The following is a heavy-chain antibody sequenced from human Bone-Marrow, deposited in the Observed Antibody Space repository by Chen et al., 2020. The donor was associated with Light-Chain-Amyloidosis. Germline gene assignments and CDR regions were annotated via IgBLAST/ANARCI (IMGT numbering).Heavy chain of an antibody. Sequence: QVQLVESGGGVVQPGTSLRLSCVGSGFPFSSHARHWVRQAPGRGLEWVAVISFDGRADSLQGRFTVSRDNSKSTLYLQMDSLRPDDTAVYYCARTLRYGHQVYFDYWGQGTLVTVSS. D-gene: IGHD3-9*01. CDR3: ARTLRYGHQVYFDY. V-gene: IGHV3-30*04. CDR1: GFPFSSHA. J-gene: IGHJ4*02. CDR2: ISFDG.